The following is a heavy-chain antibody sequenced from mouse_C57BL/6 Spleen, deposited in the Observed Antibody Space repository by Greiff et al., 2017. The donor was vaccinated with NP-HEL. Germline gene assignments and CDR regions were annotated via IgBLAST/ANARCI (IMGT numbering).Heavy chain of an antibody. J-gene: IGHJ4*01. D-gene: IGHD2-4*01. V-gene: IGHV1-18*01. CDR2: INPNNGGT. CDR3: ARRYYDYPYAMDY. Sequence: VQLQQSGPELVKPGASVKIPCTASGYTFTDYNMDWVQQSHGKSLEWIGDINPNNGGTIYNQKFKGKATLTVDKSSSTAYMELRSLTSEDTAVYYCARRYYDYPYAMDYWGQGTSVTVSS. CDR1: GYTFTDYN.